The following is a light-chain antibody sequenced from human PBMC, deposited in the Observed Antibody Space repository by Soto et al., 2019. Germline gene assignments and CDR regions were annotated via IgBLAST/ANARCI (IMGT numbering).Light chain of an antibody. CDR3: QQYGNSPLT. CDR2: GAA. CDR1: QSVSSSY. J-gene: IGKJ4*01. Sequence: DILLTQSPGTLSLSLGERATLCCRASQSVSSSYLAWYQQKPGQAPRLLIYGAASRATGIPDRFSGSGSGTDFTLTISRLEPEDFAVYYCQQYGNSPLTFGRGTKVDIK. V-gene: IGKV3-20*01.